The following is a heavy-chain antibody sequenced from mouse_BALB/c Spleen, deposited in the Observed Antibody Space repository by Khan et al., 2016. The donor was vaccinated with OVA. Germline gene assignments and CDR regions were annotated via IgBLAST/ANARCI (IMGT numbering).Heavy chain of an antibody. J-gene: IGHJ2*01. Sequence: VELVESGAELVRPGTSVRLSCKTSGYIFTSYWIHWVKQRSGQGLEWIARIYPGTDNTYYNEKFKDKATLTADKSSSTAYLQLSSLKSEDSAVFFCAREEALYYFDYWGQGTTLTVSS. CDR2: IYPGTDNT. D-gene: IGHD3-2*02. CDR1: GYIFTSYW. CDR3: AREEALYYFDY. V-gene: IGHV1-76*01.